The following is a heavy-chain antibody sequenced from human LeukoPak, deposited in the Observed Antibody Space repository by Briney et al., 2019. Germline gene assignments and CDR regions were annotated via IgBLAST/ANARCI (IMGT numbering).Heavy chain of an antibody. J-gene: IGHJ4*02. Sequence: SETLSLTCTVAGGSISSSSYYWGWIRQPPGKGLEWIGRIYYSRSTYYNPSLKSRLTLSVDTSKTQFSLKLSSVTAADTAVYYCARGEVRYFDWLFTRNEPPTYYFDYWGQGTLVTVSS. V-gene: IGHV4-39*01. CDR2: IYYSRST. D-gene: IGHD3-9*01. CDR1: GGSISSSSYY. CDR3: ARGEVRYFDWLFTRNEPPTYYFDY.